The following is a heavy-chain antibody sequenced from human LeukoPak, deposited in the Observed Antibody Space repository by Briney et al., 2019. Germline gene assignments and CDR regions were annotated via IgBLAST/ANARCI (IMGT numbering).Heavy chain of an antibody. Sequence: PSETLSLTCAVYSGSFTGYYWSWIRQPPGKGLEWIGEINHSGSTNYNPSLKSRLTKSVDTSKNQFSLRLSSVTAADTAVYYCARVGDGHNRPPDYWGQGTLVTVSS. V-gene: IGHV4-34*01. CDR2: INHSGST. D-gene: IGHD5-24*01. CDR1: SGSFTGYY. J-gene: IGHJ4*02. CDR3: ARVGDGHNRPPDY.